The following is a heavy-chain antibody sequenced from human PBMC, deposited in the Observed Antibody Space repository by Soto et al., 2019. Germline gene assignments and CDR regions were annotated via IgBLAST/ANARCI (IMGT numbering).Heavy chain of an antibody. D-gene: IGHD2-21*02. CDR3: ARSIVVVTALDY. J-gene: IGHJ4*02. Sequence: GASVKVSCKASGYTFTNFYMHWVRQAPGQRLEWMGWINAGNGNTKYSQKFQGRVTITRDTSASTAYMELSSLRSEDTAVYYCARSIVVVTALDYWGQGTLVTVSS. CDR2: INAGNGNT. CDR1: GYTFTNFY. V-gene: IGHV1-3*01.